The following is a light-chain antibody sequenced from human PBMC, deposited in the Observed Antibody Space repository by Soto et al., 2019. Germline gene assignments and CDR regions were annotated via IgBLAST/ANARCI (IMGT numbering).Light chain of an antibody. J-gene: IGKJ1*01. CDR2: GAS. CDR1: QSVSTNY. V-gene: IGKV3-20*01. Sequence: EIVLTQSPGTLSLSPGERATLSCRASQSVSTNYLAWYQRKPGQAPRLLIYGASSRATGIPDRFSGSGSVTDFTLTITRLEPEDFAFYYCQQYGSSPPTFGQGTKVEIK. CDR3: QQYGSSPPT.